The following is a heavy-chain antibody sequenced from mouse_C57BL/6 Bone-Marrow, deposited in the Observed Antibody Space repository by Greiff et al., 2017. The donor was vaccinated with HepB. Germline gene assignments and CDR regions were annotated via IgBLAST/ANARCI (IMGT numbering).Heavy chain of an antibody. CDR3: ARTGGCDYYYAMDY. CDR1: GYTFTSYW. Sequence: QVQLQQPGAELVKPGASVKLSCKASGYTFTSYWMQWVKQRPGQGLEWIGEIDPSDSYTNYNQKFKGKATLTVDTSSSTAYMQLSSLTSEDSAVYYCARTGGCDYYYAMDYWGQGTSVTVSS. J-gene: IGHJ4*01. V-gene: IGHV1-50*01. CDR2: IDPSDSYT.